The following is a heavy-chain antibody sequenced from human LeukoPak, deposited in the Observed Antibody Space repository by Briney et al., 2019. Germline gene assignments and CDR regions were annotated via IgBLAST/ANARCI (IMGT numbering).Heavy chain of an antibody. CDR3: ARGQYQLLLFDP. Sequence: PSETLSFTCTVSGGSISSYYWSWIRQPPGKGLEWIGYIYSSGSFNYNPSLKSRVTISVDTSKNQFSLKLISVTAADTAVYYCARGQYQLLLFDPWGQGTLVTVSS. CDR2: IYSSGSF. V-gene: IGHV4-59*01. D-gene: IGHD2-2*01. CDR1: GGSISSYY. J-gene: IGHJ5*02.